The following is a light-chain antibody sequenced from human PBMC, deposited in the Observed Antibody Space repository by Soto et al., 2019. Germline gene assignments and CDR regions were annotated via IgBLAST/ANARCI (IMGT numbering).Light chain of an antibody. V-gene: IGKV3-11*01. CDR2: DAS. Sequence: EIVVTQSPATLSLSPGERATLSCRASQSVTSYFAWYQQKPGQAPRLLIYDASNRATGIPARFSGSGSGTDFTLTISSLEPEDFAVYYCQQRRNWPPTFGGGTKVEIK. CDR1: QSVTSY. CDR3: QQRRNWPPT. J-gene: IGKJ4*01.